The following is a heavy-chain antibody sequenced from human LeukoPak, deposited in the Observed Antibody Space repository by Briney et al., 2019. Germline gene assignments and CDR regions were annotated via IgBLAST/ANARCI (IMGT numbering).Heavy chain of an antibody. Sequence: PGGSLRLSCAASGFTLNSYAMSWVRQAPGEGLEWVSAISGSGGSTYYADSVKGRFTISRDNSKTTLYQQMNSLRAEDTAVYYCAKWGSGYSYGCDYWGQGTLVTVSS. V-gene: IGHV3-23*01. D-gene: IGHD5-18*01. CDR3: AKWGSGYSYGCDY. J-gene: IGHJ4*02. CDR2: ISGSGGST. CDR1: GFTLNSYA.